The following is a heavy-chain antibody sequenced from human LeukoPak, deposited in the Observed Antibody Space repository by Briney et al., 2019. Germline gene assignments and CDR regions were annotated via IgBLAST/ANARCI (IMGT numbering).Heavy chain of an antibody. J-gene: IGHJ6*02. CDR1: GFTFDDYG. CDR2: LNWNGGST. D-gene: IGHD6-19*01. Sequence: GGSLRLSCAASGFTFDDYGMSWVRQAPGKGLEWVSGLNWNGGSTYYADSVKGRFTISRDNAKNTLYLQMNSLRAEDTAVYYCARDQQWLVGTYYYYVMDVRGQGTTVTVSS. CDR3: ARDQQWLVGTYYYYVMDV. V-gene: IGHV3-20*04.